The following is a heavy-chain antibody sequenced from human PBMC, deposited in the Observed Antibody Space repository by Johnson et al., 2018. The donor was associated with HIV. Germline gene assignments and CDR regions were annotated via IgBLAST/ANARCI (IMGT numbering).Heavy chain of an antibody. CDR2: ISYDGSYR. J-gene: IGHJ3*02. Sequence: HVQLVESGVGVVQPGRSLRLSCAASGFTFSSCGMHWVRQAPGKGLEWVAVISYDGSYRYYADSEKGRFTISRDNSKNTLYLQMNSLRAEDTAVYYCAREAGGSYPDAFDIWGQGTMVTVSS. D-gene: IGHD1-26*01. CDR3: AREAGGSYPDAFDI. V-gene: IGHV3-30*03. CDR1: GFTFSSCG.